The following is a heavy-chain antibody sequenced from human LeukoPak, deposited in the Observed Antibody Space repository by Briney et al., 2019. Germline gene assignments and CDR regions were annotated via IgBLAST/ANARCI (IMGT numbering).Heavy chain of an antibody. J-gene: IGHJ5*02. CDR2: ISYDGSNK. CDR3: AKDTAPAAAGTFYNWFDP. D-gene: IGHD6-13*01. V-gene: IGHV3-30*18. CDR1: GFTFSSYG. Sequence: PGGSLRLSCAASGFTFSSYGMHWVRQAPGKGLEWVAVISYDGSNKYYADSVKGRFTISRDNSKNALYLQMNSLRAEDTAVYYCAKDTAPAAAGTFYNWFDPWGQGTLVTVSS.